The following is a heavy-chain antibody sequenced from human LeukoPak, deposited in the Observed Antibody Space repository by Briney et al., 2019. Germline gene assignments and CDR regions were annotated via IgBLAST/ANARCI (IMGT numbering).Heavy chain of an antibody. V-gene: IGHV5-51*01. CDR3: ARRKSSIAADY. CDR2: IYPGDSDT. J-gene: IGHJ4*02. CDR1: GYGFTSYW. Sequence: GESLQISCKGSGYGFTSYWIGWVRQMPGKGLEWMGIIYPGDSDTRYSPSFQGQVTISADKSISTAYLQWSSLKASDTAMYYCARRKSSIAADYWGQGTLVTVSS. D-gene: IGHD6-6*01.